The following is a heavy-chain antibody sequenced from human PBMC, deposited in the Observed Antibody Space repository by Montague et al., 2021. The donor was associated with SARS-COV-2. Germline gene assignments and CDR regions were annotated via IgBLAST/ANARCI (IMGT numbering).Heavy chain of an antibody. CDR1: GGSISSYY. CDR2: IHYSGRT. D-gene: IGHD2-2*02. J-gene: IGHJ6*03. CDR3: ARVVYCSRSGCYTPYYMDV. Sequence: SETLSLTCTVSGGSISSYYWSWIRQPPGKGLEWIAYIHYSGRTNFNPSLRSRVTMSVDTSKSQFSLKLSSVTAADTAVYYCARVVYCSRSGCYTPYYMDVWGKGTTVTVSS. V-gene: IGHV4-59*01.